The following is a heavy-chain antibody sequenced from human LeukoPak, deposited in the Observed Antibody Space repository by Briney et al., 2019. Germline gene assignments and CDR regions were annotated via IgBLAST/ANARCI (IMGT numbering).Heavy chain of an antibody. CDR1: GFTFSSYN. V-gene: IGHV3-21*01. J-gene: IGHJ4*02. Sequence: GGSLRLSCAASGFTFSSYNMNWVRQAPGKGLEWVSSISSSSSYIYYADSVKGRFTISRDNAKNSLYLQMNSLRAEDTAVYYCASISRLIAAAGTVDYWGQGTLVTVSS. CDR2: ISSSSSYI. CDR3: ASISRLIAAAGTVDY. D-gene: IGHD6-13*01.